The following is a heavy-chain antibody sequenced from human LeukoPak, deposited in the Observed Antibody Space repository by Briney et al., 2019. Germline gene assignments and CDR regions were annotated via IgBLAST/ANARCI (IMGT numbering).Heavy chain of an antibody. J-gene: IGHJ4*02. V-gene: IGHV3-23*01. CDR2: IYNSGAKI. Sequence: GGSLRLSCAVSGLTFSTYSMTWVRQGPGKGLEWVSSIYNSGAKIFYADSVKGRFTISRDNSKNMLYLQMNSLRVEDTAVYYCAKDVAPDSGWDLDYWGQGTLVTDSS. CDR3: AKDVAPDSGWDLDY. D-gene: IGHD6-19*01. CDR1: GLTFSTYS.